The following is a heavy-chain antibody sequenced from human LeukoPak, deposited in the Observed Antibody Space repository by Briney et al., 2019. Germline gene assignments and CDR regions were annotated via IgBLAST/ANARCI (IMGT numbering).Heavy chain of an antibody. V-gene: IGHV3-23*01. CDR2: IRSSGDST. CDR3: ARYYFDSSGYPVVDY. D-gene: IGHD3-22*01. Sequence: PGGSLRLSCAASGFTFSTCAMTWVRQAPGKGLEWVSAIRSSGDSTYYADSVKGRFTISRDNSKNTLFLQMNSLRAEDTALYYCARYYFDSSGYPVVDYWGLGALVTVSS. CDR1: GFTFSTCA. J-gene: IGHJ4*02.